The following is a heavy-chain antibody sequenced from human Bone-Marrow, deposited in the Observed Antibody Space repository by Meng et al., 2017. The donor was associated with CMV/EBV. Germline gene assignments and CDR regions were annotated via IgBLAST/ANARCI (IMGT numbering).Heavy chain of an antibody. J-gene: IGHJ4*02. Sequence: GGSLRLSCAASGFTSSSYGMHWVRQAPGKGLEWVAVISYDGSKKYYADSVKGRFTISRDNSKNTLYLQMNSLRAEDTAVYYCARDQIPLLDYDSSGYLSDFWGQGTLVTVSS. CDR1: GFTSSSYG. V-gene: IGHV3-30*19. CDR3: ARDQIPLLDYDSSGYLSDF. D-gene: IGHD3-22*01. CDR2: ISYDGSKK.